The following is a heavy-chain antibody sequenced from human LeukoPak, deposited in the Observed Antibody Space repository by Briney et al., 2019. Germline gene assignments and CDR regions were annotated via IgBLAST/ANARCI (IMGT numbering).Heavy chain of an antibody. V-gene: IGHV3-48*02. CDR3: ASRDYFDY. Sequence: GGSLRLSCAVSGFTFSTKSMNWVRQAPGKGLEWVSYITADSGTTYYADSVKGRFTISRDNAKNSLYLQMNSLRDEDTAVYYCASRDYFDYWGQGTLITVSS. CDR2: ITADSGTT. J-gene: IGHJ4*02. CDR1: GFTFSTKS.